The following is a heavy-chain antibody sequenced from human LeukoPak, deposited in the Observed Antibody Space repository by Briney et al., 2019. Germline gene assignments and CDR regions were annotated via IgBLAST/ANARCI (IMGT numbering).Heavy chain of an antibody. CDR1: GGSISSGGYY. CDR3: ARGNYDFWSETQIRDAFDI. J-gene: IGHJ3*02. CDR2: IYYSGST. Sequence: SETLSLTCTVSGGSISSGGYYWSWIRQHPGKGLEWIGYIYYSGSTYYNPSLKSRVTISVDTSKNQFSLKLSSVTAADTAVYYCARGNYDFWSETQIRDAFDIWGQGTMVTVSS. V-gene: IGHV4-31*03. D-gene: IGHD3-3*01.